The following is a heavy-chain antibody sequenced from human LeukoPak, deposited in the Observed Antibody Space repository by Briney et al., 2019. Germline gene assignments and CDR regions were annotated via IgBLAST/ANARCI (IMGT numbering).Heavy chain of an antibody. V-gene: IGHV1-3*01. D-gene: IGHD3-10*01. CDR3: ARDLPFPFGEPHFDY. CDR1: GYTFTSYA. J-gene: IGHJ4*02. CDR2: INAGNGNT. Sequence: GASVKVSCKASGYTFTSYAMHWVRQAPGQRLEWMGWINAGNGNTKYSQKFQGGVTITRDTSASTAYMELSSLRSEDTAVYYCARDLPFPFGEPHFDYWGQGTLVTVSS.